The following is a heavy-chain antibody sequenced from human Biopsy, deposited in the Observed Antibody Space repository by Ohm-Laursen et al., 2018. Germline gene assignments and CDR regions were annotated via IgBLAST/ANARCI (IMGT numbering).Heavy chain of an antibody. CDR3: ARDSGILNCGNFKYYHYYGMDV. V-gene: IGHV4-59*02. J-gene: IGHJ6*02. CDR1: GDSVTKYY. Sequence: GTLSLTCTVSGDSVTKYYWSWIRQPPGKGLEWIGHIYYSVMTNYNPSLQSRVSISVDTSRNQDSLTLSSVTAADTAVYYCARDSGILNCGNFKYYHYYGMDVWGQGTKVTVSS. CDR2: IYYSVMT. D-gene: IGHD4-23*01.